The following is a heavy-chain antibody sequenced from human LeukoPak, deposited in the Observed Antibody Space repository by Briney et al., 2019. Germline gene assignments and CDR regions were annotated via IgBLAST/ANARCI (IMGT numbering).Heavy chain of an antibody. J-gene: IGHJ4*02. Sequence: ASVKVSCKASGGTFSSYAISWVRQAPGQGLEWMGWINPNSGGTNYAQKFQGRVTMTRDTSISTAYMELSRLRSDDTAVYYCARVHKQWELVDYWGQGTLVTVSS. CDR1: GGTFSSYA. V-gene: IGHV1-2*02. CDR2: INPNSGGT. D-gene: IGHD1-26*01. CDR3: ARVHKQWELVDY.